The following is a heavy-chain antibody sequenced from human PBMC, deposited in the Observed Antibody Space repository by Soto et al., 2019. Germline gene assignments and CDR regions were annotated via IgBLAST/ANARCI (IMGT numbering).Heavy chain of an antibody. CDR3: VGLANYYDSSGDKSFDY. V-gene: IGHV4-31*03. J-gene: IGHJ4*02. CDR1: GGSISSGGYY. D-gene: IGHD3-22*01. CDR2: IYYSGST. Sequence: QVQLQESGPGLVKPSQTLSLTCTVSGGSISSGGYYWSWIRQHPGKGLEWIGYIYYSGSTYYNPSLKSRVTISVDTSKNQFYLKLRSVTAADTAVYYCVGLANYYDSSGDKSFDYWGQGTLVTVSS.